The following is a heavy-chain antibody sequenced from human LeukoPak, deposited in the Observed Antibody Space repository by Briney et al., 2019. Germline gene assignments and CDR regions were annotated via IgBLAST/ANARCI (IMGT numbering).Heavy chain of an antibody. Sequence: ASVKVSCKASGYTFTGYYMHWVRQARGRGLEWMGWINSNSGATKYAQKFQGRVTMTRDTSISTAYMEVSRLRFDDTAVYYCARDGGWFQLLWWFDPWGQGTLVTVSS. V-gene: IGHV1-2*02. J-gene: IGHJ5*02. CDR2: INSNSGAT. CDR3: ARDGGWFQLLWWFDP. CDR1: GYTFTGYY. D-gene: IGHD2-2*01.